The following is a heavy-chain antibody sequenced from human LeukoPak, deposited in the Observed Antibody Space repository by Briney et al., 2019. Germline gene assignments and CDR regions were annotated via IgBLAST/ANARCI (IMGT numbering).Heavy chain of an antibody. CDR3: AREHIVGATYFDY. CDR2: IYSTGGT. D-gene: IGHD1-26*01. J-gene: IGHJ4*02. Sequence: RPSETLSLTCTVSGGSISSGFYYWNWIRQPAGKGLEWIGRIYSTGGTNYNPSLKSRVTISVDTSKNQFSLKLSSVTAADTAVYYCAREHIVGATYFDYWGQGTLVTVSS. V-gene: IGHV4-61*02. CDR1: GGSISSGFYY.